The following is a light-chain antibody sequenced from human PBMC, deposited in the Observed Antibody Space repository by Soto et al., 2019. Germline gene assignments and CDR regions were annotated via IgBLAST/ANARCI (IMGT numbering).Light chain of an antibody. CDR2: WAS. Sequence: DIVMTQSPDSLAVSLGERATIKCQSSQSVLYSSNNKNDLGWYQQKPGQPPKLLIYWASTRESWVPDRFSGRGSGTDFTLTISSLQAEDVALYYCQQYYTTPLTFGGGTKVEIK. J-gene: IGKJ4*01. V-gene: IGKV4-1*01. CDR3: QQYYTTPLT. CDR1: QSVLYSSNNKND.